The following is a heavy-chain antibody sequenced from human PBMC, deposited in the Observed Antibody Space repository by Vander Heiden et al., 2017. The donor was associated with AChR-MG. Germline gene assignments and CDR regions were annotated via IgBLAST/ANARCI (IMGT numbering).Heavy chain of an antibody. J-gene: IGHJ4*02. Sequence: EVQLLESGGGLVQPGGSLRLSCAASGFTFSSYAMSWVRQAPGKGLEWVSAIRGSGGSTYYADSVKGRFTISRDNSKNTLYLQMNSLRAEDTAVYYCAREIGYCSGGSCYSTFGFDYWGQGTLVTVSS. CDR3: AREIGYCSGGSCYSTFGFDY. V-gene: IGHV3-23*01. CDR2: IRGSGGST. CDR1: GFTFSSYA. D-gene: IGHD2-15*01.